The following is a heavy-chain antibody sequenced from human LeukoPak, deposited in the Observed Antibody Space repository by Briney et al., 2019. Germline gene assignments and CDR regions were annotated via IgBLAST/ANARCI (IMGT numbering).Heavy chain of an antibody. CDR2: INTNTGNP. D-gene: IGHD3-3*01. J-gene: IGHJ6*03. Sequence: GASGEVSCKASGYTFTSYAVNWGRQAAGQGLEWMGWINTNTGNPTYAQGFTGRFVFSLDTSVSTAYLQISSLKAEDTAVYYCARDCTIFGVAPDRYYYYYMDVWGKGTTVTVSS. V-gene: IGHV7-4-1*02. CDR1: GYTFTSYA. CDR3: ARDCTIFGVAPDRYYYYYMDV.